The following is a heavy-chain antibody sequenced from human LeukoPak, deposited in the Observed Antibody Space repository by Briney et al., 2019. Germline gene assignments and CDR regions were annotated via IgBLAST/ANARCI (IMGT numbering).Heavy chain of an antibody. CDR3: AKIVDNNYPRSVDS. Sequence: PGGSLRLSCAASGFTFSSHAMSWVRQAPGKGLEWVSGISVGGAGTYYADSVKGRSTISRDNSKDTLYLQMNSLRAEDTAVFFCAKIVDNNYPRSVDSWGQGTLVTVSS. D-gene: IGHD2-21*01. CDR1: GFTFSSHA. V-gene: IGHV3-23*01. J-gene: IGHJ4*02. CDR2: ISVGGAGT.